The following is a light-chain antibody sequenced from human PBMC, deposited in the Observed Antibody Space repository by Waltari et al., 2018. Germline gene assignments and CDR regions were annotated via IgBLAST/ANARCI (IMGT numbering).Light chain of an antibody. CDR1: SSDVGRYNY. Sequence: QSALTQPRSMSGSPGQSVTISCTGTSSDVGRYNYVSWFQQHPGKAPKLMISDVTERPSGVPVRFSGSKSGNTASRTISGLQAEDEADYYCCSYAGSYTVVFGGGTKLTVL. J-gene: IGLJ3*02. CDR3: CSYAGSYTVV. CDR2: DVT. V-gene: IGLV2-11*01.